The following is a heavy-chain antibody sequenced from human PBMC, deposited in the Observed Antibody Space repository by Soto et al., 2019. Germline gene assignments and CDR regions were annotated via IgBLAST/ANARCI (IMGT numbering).Heavy chain of an antibody. Sequence: EVQLVESGGGLVQPGGSLRLSCAASGFTFSSYEMNWVRQAPGKGLEWVSYISSSGSTIYYADSVKGRFTISRDNAKNSLYLQMNSLRAEDTAVYYCAIAEERVRDGGFDYWGQGPLVTVSS. CDR3: AIAEERVRDGGFDY. J-gene: IGHJ4*02. CDR2: ISSSGSTI. V-gene: IGHV3-48*03. D-gene: IGHD3-10*01. CDR1: GFTFSSYE.